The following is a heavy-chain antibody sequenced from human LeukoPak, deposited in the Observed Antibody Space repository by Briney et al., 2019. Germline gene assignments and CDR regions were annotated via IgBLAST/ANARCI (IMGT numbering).Heavy chain of an antibody. D-gene: IGHD3-22*01. CDR2: INPSGGST. CDR3: ARGGRDYYDSSGYYTYGMDV. V-gene: IGHV1-46*01. J-gene: IGHJ6*02. Sequence: ASVKVSCKASGYTFTSYYMHWVRQAPGQGLEWMGIINPSGGSTSYAQKFQGRVTMTRDTSTSTVYMELSSLRSEDTAAYYCARGGRDYYDSSGYYTYGMDVWGQGTTVTVSS. CDR1: GYTFTSYY.